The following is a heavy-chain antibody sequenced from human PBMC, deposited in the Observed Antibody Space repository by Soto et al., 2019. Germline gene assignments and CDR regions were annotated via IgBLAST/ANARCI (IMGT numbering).Heavy chain of an antibody. CDR1: GDTFNSYV. Sequence: QVQLVQSGAEVKRPGSSVKVSCESSGDTFNSYVISWVRQAPGQGLEWMGGIIPIIGVTHYAQKFQGRVTISALSSTGTAYMELTNLGFEDTALYYCARESLGAKGAGHWGQGTLVTVSS. D-gene: IGHD6-19*01. CDR2: IIPIIGVT. J-gene: IGHJ4*02. CDR3: ARESLGAKGAGH. V-gene: IGHV1-69*17.